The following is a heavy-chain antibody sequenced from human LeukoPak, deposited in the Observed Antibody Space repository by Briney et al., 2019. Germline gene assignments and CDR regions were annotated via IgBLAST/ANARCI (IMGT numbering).Heavy chain of an antibody. V-gene: IGHV3-7*01. CDR3: GRVYYGDYF. J-gene: IGHJ4*02. CDR1: GFTFSSQW. Sequence: PGGSLRLSCAASGFTFSSQWMSWVRQAPGKGLEWVANIKEDGSAKYYVGSVKGRFTISRDNAKNSLYLQMNSLRVEDTAVYYCGRVYYGDYFWGQGTLVTVSS. CDR2: IKEDGSAK. D-gene: IGHD4-17*01.